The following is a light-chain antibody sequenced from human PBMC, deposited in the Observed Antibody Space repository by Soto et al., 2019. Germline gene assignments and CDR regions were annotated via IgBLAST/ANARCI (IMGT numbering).Light chain of an antibody. Sequence: IVLTQSPGTLSLSPWERATLSCRASQSVGSNYLAWYQQKPGQAPRLLIYGASSRATGIPARFSGSGSGTEFTLTISSLQSDDFAVYYCQQYNNWPPTFGPGTKVDIK. J-gene: IGKJ3*01. CDR1: QSVGSN. CDR2: GAS. CDR3: QQYNNWPPT. V-gene: IGKV3-15*01.